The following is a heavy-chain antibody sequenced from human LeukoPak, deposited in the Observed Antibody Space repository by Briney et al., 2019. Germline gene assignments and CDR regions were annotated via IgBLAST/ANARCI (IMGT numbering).Heavy chain of an antibody. CDR1: GFTFSNYG. Sequence: PGGSLRLSCAASGFTFSNYGMHWVRQAPGKGLVWVSRINSDGSSTNYADSVKGRFTISRDNAKNTLYLQMNSLRDEETAVYYCATDMDTAMQNWGQGTLVTVSS. J-gene: IGHJ4*02. V-gene: IGHV3-74*01. CDR3: ATDMDTAMQN. D-gene: IGHD5-18*01. CDR2: INSDGSST.